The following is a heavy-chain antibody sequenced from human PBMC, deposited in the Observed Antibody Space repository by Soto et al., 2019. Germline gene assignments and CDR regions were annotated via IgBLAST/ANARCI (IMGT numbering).Heavy chain of an antibody. CDR1: GGSISSGGYY. CDR2: IYYSGST. J-gene: IGHJ5*02. Sequence: NPSETLSLTCTVSGGSISSGGYYWSWIRQHPGKGLEWIGYIYYSGSTYYNPSLKSRVTISVDTSKNQFSLKLSSVTAADTAVYYCAATTYYYDSSGYYYCWFDPWGQGTLVTVSS. D-gene: IGHD3-22*01. V-gene: IGHV4-31*03. CDR3: AATTYYYDSSGYYYCWFDP.